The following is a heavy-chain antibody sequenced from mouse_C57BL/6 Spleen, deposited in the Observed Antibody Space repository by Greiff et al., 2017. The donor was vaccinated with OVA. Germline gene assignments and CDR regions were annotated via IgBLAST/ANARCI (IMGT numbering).Heavy chain of an antibody. D-gene: IGHD1-1*01. CDR2: IHPNSGST. Sequence: QVQLQQPGAELVKPGASVKLSCKASGYTFTSYWMHWVKQRPGQGLEWIGMIHPNSGSTNYNEKFKSKATLTVDKSSSTAYMQLSSLTSEDSAVYYCARPLLLRSFDYWGQGTTLTVSS. J-gene: IGHJ2*01. V-gene: IGHV1-64*01. CDR3: ARPLLLRSFDY. CDR1: GYTFTSYW.